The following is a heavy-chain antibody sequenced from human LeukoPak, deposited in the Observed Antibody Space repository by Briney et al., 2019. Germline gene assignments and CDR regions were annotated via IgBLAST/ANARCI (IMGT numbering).Heavy chain of an antibody. CDR3: ATVYCSSTSCYGDLDY. CDR1: GFTFSSYG. CDR2: IRYDGSNK. V-gene: IGHV3-30*02. D-gene: IGHD2-2*01. J-gene: IGHJ4*02. Sequence: GGSLRLSCAASGFTFSSYGMHWVRQAPGKGLEWVAFIRYDGSNKYYADSVKGRFTISGDNSKNTLYLQMNSLRAEDTAVYYCATVYCSSTSCYGDLDYWGQGTLVTVSS.